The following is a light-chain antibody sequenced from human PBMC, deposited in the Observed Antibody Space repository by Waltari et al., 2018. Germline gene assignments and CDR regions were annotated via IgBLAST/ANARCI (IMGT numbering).Light chain of an antibody. CDR3: CSYAGSYTWV. CDR1: SSDVGGYNY. CDR2: DVS. Sequence: QSALTQPHSVSGSPGQSVTISCTGTSSDVGGYNYVSWYQQHPGKAPKLMFYDVSKRPLGVPDRFSCSKAGNPASLTIAGLQAEDEADYYCCSYAGSYTWVFGGGTKLTVL. J-gene: IGLJ3*02. V-gene: IGLV2-11*01.